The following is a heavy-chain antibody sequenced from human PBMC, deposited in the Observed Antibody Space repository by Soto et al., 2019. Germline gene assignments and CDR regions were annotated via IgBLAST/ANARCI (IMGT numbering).Heavy chain of an antibody. CDR2: INAGNGNT. Sequence: ASVKVSCKASGYTFTSYAMHWVRQAPGQRLEWMGWINAGNGNTKYSQKFQGRVTITRDTSASTAYMELSSLRSEDTAVYYCARSPTTLYYDILTGSLGFVPWGQGTLVTVYS. V-gene: IGHV1-3*01. CDR1: GYTFTSYA. J-gene: IGHJ5*02. D-gene: IGHD3-9*01. CDR3: ARSPTTLYYDILTGSLGFVP.